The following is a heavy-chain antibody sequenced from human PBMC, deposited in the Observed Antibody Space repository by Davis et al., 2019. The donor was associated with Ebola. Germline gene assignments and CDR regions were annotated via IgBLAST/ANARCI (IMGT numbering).Heavy chain of an antibody. J-gene: IGHJ4*02. Sequence: ASVKVSCKASGYTFTSYAMHWVRQAPGQRPEWMGWINAGNGNTKYSQKFQGRVTITRDTSASTAYMELSSLRSEDTAVYYCASDYGDYGEGHFDYWGQGTLVTVSS. CDR1: GYTFTSYA. D-gene: IGHD4-17*01. CDR3: ASDYGDYGEGHFDY. CDR2: INAGNGNT. V-gene: IGHV1-3*01.